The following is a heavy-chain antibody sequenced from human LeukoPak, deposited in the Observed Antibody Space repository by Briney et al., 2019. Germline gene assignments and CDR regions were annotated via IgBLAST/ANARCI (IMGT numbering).Heavy chain of an antibody. CDR1: GGSISSSY. D-gene: IGHD2-15*01. CDR2: IYTSGST. V-gene: IGHV4-4*09. J-gene: IGHJ4*02. Sequence: SETLSLTCTVSGGSISSSYWSWIRQPPGKGLEGIGYIYTSGSTNYNPSLKSRVTISVDTSKNQFSLNLSSVTAADTAVYYCARRRSGGRDFDFWGRGTLVTVSS. CDR3: ARRRSGGRDFDF.